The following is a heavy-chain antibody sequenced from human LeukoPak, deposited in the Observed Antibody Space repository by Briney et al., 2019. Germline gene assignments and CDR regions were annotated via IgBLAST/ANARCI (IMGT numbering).Heavy chain of an antibody. D-gene: IGHD6-13*01. CDR1: GFTFSSYA. Sequence: GGSLRLSCSASGFTFSSYAMHWVRQAPGKGLEYVSAISSNGGSTYYADSVKGRFTISRDNSKNTLYLQMSSLRAEDTAVYYFVKDRGPLAAAGKLGEYYFDYWGQGTLVTVSS. CDR3: VKDRGPLAAAGKLGEYYFDY. J-gene: IGHJ4*02. CDR2: ISSNGGST. V-gene: IGHV3-64D*09.